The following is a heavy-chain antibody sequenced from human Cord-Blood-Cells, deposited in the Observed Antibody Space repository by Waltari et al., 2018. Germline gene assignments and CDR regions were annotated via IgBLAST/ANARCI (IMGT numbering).Heavy chain of an antibody. Sequence: QVQLQQWGAGLLKPSETLSLTCAVYGGSFSGYYWSWIRQPPGKGLEWIGEINHSGSTNYNPSIKSRVTISVDTSKNQFSLKLSSVTAADTAVYYCASTLYDSSGYYYDYWGQGTLVTVSS. CDR1: GGSFSGYY. CDR2: INHSGST. D-gene: IGHD3-22*01. V-gene: IGHV4-34*01. J-gene: IGHJ4*02. CDR3: ASTLYDSSGYYYDY.